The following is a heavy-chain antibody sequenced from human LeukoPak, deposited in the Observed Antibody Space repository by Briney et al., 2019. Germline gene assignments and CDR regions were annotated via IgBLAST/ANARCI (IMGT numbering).Heavy chain of an antibody. CDR2: IYSGGST. CDR3: GGVAVPYYYYMDV. Sequence: PGGSLRLSCAASGFTVSSNYMSWVRQAPGKGLEWVSVIYSGGSTCYADSVKGRFTISRDNSKNTLYLQMNSLRAEDTAVYYCGGVAVPYYYYMDVWGKGTTVTVSS. J-gene: IGHJ6*03. D-gene: IGHD2-15*01. CDR1: GFTVSSNY. V-gene: IGHV3-53*01.